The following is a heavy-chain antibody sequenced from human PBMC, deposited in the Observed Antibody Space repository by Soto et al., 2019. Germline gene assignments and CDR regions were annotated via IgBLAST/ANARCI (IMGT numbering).Heavy chain of an antibody. J-gene: IGHJ3*02. CDR2: IKQDGSEK. CDR3: ARDDTRKNYDLWSGHYTTDAFDI. Sequence: EVQLVESGGGLVQPGGSLRLSCAASGFTFSSYWMSWVRQAPGKGLEWVANIKQDGSEKYYVDSVKGRFTISRDNAQNSLYLKMNSLRAEDTAVYYCARDDTRKNYDLWSGHYTTDAFDIWGQGRMVTVSS. D-gene: IGHD3-3*01. CDR1: GFTFSSYW. V-gene: IGHV3-7*01.